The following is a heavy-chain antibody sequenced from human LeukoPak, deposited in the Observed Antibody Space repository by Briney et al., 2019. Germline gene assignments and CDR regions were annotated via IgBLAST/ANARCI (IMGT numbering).Heavy chain of an antibody. Sequence: SETLSLTCTVSGGSISSYYWSWIRQPPGKGLEWIGYIYYSGSTNYNPSLKSRVTISVDTSKNQFSLKLSSATAADTAVYYCARVYDSSGYYAYWYFDLWGRGTLVTVSS. CDR3: ARVYDSSGYYAYWYFDL. V-gene: IGHV4-59*01. D-gene: IGHD3-22*01. J-gene: IGHJ2*01. CDR2: IYYSGST. CDR1: GGSISSYY.